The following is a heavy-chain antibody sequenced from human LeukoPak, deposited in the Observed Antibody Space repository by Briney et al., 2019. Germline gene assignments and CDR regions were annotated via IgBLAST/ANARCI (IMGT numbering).Heavy chain of an antibody. D-gene: IGHD6-25*01. V-gene: IGHV3-23*01. J-gene: IGHJ4*02. CDR3: AKDRAGRLYYFDY. CDR1: GFTFSSYA. Sequence: GRSLRLSCAASGFTFSSYAMSWVRQAPGKGLEWVSAISGSGGSTYYADSVKGRFTISRDNSKNTLYLQMNSLRAEDTAVYYCAKDRAGRLYYFDYWGQGTPVTVSS. CDR2: ISGSGGST.